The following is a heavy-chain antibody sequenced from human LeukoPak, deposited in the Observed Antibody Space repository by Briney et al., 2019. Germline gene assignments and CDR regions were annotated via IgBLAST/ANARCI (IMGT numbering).Heavy chain of an antibody. CDR3: ARSSSSPMA. J-gene: IGHJ5*02. D-gene: IGHD3-10*01. V-gene: IGHV4-61*03. CDR2: ISYSENT. Sequence: SETLSLTCTVSGDSVNSGSYYWSCIRHPPGNGLVWIGYISYSENTNYNPSLKSRITISVATSNTHYFLMITSVTAADTAVYYCARSSSSPMAWGQGTLVTVSS. CDR1: GDSVNSGSYY.